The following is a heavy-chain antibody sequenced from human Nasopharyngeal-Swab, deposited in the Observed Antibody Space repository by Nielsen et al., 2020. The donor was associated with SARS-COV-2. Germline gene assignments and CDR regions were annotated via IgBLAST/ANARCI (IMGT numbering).Heavy chain of an antibody. CDR3: AKERSGFFDY. Sequence: GSLRLSCTVSGYSISSGYYWGWIRQPPGKGLEWIGSIYHSGSTYYNPPLKSRVTISVDTSKNQFSLKLSSVTAADTAVYYCAKERSGFFDYWGQGTLVTVSS. CDR1: GYSISSGYY. CDR2: IYHSGST. V-gene: IGHV4-38-2*02. J-gene: IGHJ4*02. D-gene: IGHD3-22*01.